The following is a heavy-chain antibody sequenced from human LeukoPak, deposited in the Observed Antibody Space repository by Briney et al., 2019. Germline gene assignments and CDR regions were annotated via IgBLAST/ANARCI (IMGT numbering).Heavy chain of an antibody. D-gene: IGHD1-26*01. Sequence: GGPLSPSFPAPGFTLTTIALGGSAQAQGKGLKWASPIIGGGDSTYYADSVKGRFTISRDNSKNTLSLQMNSLRAEDTAVYYCAKDRARGGATDFDYWGQGTLVTVSS. J-gene: IGHJ4*02. CDR1: GFTLTTIA. CDR2: IIGGGDST. CDR3: AKDRARGGATDFDY. V-gene: IGHV3-23*01.